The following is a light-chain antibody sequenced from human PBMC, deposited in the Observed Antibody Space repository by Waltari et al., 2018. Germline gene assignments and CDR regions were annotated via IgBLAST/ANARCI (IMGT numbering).Light chain of an antibody. V-gene: IGKV1-5*03. Sequence: DIHVTQSPSTLSASVGDRVTITCRGSQSIVVWLAWYQQKPGKAPRLLIYKASYLESGVPSRFSGSGSGTDFTLTISSLQADDFAIYYCLQYNPYPWTFGQGTKVEIK. CDR3: LQYNPYPWT. J-gene: IGKJ1*01. CDR1: QSIVVW. CDR2: KAS.